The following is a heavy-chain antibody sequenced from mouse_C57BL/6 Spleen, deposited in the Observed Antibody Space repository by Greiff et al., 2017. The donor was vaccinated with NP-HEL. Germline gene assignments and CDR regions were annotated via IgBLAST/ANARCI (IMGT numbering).Heavy chain of an antibody. CDR1: GFSINSDCY. V-gene: IGHV3-3*01. CDR2: TFYSGIT. CDR3: ARDRDGHFDV. D-gene: IGHD3-3*01. J-gene: IGHJ1*03. Sequence: EVQLQESGPSLVRPSQTLSLTCTATGFSINSDCYWFWIRQLPGNKPEYIGYTFYSGITNYNPTLESRTYITRDTSKNQFSLKLSSVTTEDTATYYCARDRDGHFDVWGTGTTVTVSS.